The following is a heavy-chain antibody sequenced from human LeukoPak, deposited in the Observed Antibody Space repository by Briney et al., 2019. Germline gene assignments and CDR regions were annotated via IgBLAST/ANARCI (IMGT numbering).Heavy chain of an antibody. V-gene: IGHV4-34*01. CDR3: ARRDIVVVPAARAVFDY. D-gene: IGHD2-2*01. Sequence: KPSETLSLTCAVYGGSFSGYYWSGIRQPPGKGLEWIGEINHSGSTNYNPSLKRRVTISVDTSKNQFSLKLSSVTAADTAVYYCARRDIVVVPAARAVFDYWGQGTLVTVSS. J-gene: IGHJ4*02. CDR2: INHSGST. CDR1: GGSFSGYY.